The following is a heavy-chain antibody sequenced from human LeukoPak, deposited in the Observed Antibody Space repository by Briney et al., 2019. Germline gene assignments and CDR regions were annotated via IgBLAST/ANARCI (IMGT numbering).Heavy chain of an antibody. CDR1: GYDFSTFW. CDR2: VYPGDSDT. J-gene: IGHJ4*02. V-gene: IGHV5-51*01. D-gene: IGHD6-13*01. Sequence: GESLKISCEGFGYDFSTFWIGWVRQMPGKGLEWMGIVYPGDSDTQYSPSFQGQVTISADRSLNTAYLQWSSLRASDTAMYYCARHTPQPNVDAGTPRGGPDYWGQGTLVTVSS. CDR3: ARHTPQPNVDAGTPRGGPDY.